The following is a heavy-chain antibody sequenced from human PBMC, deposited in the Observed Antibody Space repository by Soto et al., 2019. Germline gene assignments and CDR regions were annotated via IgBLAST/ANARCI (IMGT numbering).Heavy chain of an antibody. V-gene: IGHV1-2*02. CDR1: GYTFTGYY. J-gene: IGHJ4*02. CDR3: AAESYYESNGTKGRID. D-gene: IGHD3-22*01. Sequence: ASVKVSCKASGYTFTGYYMHWVRQAPGQRLEWMGWINVNSGDTNYAQKFQERVTISWDISTNTAYMELSSLRSEDTAVYYCAAESYYESNGTKGRIDWGQGTLVTVSS. CDR2: INVNSGDT.